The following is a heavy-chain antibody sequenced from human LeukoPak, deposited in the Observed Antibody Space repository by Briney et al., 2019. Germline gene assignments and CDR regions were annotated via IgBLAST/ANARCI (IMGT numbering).Heavy chain of an antibody. V-gene: IGHV1-8*03. CDR2: MNPNSGNT. CDR1: GYTFTSYD. Sequence: ASVKVSCKASGYTFTSYDINWVRQATGQGLEWMGWMNPNSGNTGYAQKFQGRVTITRNTSISTAYMELSSLRSEDTAVYYCAKSPEERLVPDYWGQGTLVTVSS. CDR3: AKSPEERLVPDY. J-gene: IGHJ4*02. D-gene: IGHD6-19*01.